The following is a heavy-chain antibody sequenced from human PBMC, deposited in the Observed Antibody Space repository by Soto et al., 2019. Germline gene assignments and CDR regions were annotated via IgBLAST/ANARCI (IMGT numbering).Heavy chain of an antibody. CDR2: INHSGST. J-gene: IGHJ4*02. CDR3: ARRLVHIDY. V-gene: IGHV4-34*01. CDR1: GGSFSGYY. D-gene: IGHD6-19*01. Sequence: SETLSLSCAAYGGSFSGYYWSWIRQPPGKGLEWIGEINHSGSTNYNPSLKSRVTISVDTSKNQFSLKLSSVTAADTAVYYCARRLVHIDYWGQGTLVTVSS.